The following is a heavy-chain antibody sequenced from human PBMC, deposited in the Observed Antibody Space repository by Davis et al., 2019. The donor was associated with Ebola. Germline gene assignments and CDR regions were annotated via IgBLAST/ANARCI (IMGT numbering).Heavy chain of an antibody. V-gene: IGHV4-59*01. J-gene: IGHJ3*01. Sequence: SETLSLTCSVSGASISSYYWSWIRQAPGKGLEWIGFRYNSGSTNHNPSLQSRVIISIDTANKQISLKLSSVTAADTAVYYCARDPWGFNKGVLEYYGMDVWGQGTMVTVSS. CDR3: ARDPWGFNKGVLEYYGMDV. D-gene: IGHD4-17*01. CDR1: GASISSYY. CDR2: RYNSGST.